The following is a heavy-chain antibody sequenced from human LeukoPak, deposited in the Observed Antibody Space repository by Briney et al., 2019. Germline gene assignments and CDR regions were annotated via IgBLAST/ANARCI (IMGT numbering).Heavy chain of an antibody. CDR2: IIPILGIA. Sequence: ASVKVSCKASGGTFSSYAISWVRQAPGQGLEWMGRIIPILGIANYAQKFQGRVTMTEDTSTDTAYMELSSLRSEDTAVYYCATDLRVRGVISLNWGQGTLVTVSS. CDR1: GGTFSSYA. V-gene: IGHV1-69*04. J-gene: IGHJ4*02. CDR3: ATDLRVRGVISLN. D-gene: IGHD3-10*01.